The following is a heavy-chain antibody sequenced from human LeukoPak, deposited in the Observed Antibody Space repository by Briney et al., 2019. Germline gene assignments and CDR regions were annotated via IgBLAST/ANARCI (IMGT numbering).Heavy chain of an antibody. CDR1: GGTFSSYA. CDR2: IIPIFGTA. CDR3: ARVGRSRGSLPNSYYYMDV. J-gene: IGHJ6*03. Sequence: GASVKVSCKASGGTFSSYAISWVRQAPGQGREWMGGIIPIFGTANYAQKFQGRVTITTDESTSTAYMELSSLRSEDTAVYYCARVGRSRGSLPNSYYYMDVWGKGTTVTVSS. V-gene: IGHV1-69*05. D-gene: IGHD1-26*01.